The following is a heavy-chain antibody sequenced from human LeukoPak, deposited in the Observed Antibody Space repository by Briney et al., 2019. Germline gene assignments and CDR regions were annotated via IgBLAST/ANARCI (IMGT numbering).Heavy chain of an antibody. CDR2: INPNSGGT. CDR1: GYTFTGYY. Sequence: GASVKVSCKASGYTFTGYYMHWVRRAPGQGLEWMGWINPNSGGTNYAQKFQGRVTMTRDTSISTAYMELSRLRSDDTAVYYCARGDIVVVPAAILGHYYYYYMDVWGKGTTVTVSS. CDR3: ARGDIVVVPAAILGHYYYYYMDV. V-gene: IGHV1-2*02. D-gene: IGHD2-2*02. J-gene: IGHJ6*03.